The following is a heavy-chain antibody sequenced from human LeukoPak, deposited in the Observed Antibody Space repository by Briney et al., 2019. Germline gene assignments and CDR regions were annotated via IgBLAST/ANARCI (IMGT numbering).Heavy chain of an antibody. CDR2: ISYDGSNK. D-gene: IGHD6-6*01. V-gene: IGHV3-30-3*01. CDR1: GLTFGSYA. CDR3: ARDPRYSSSSDHWFDP. J-gene: IGHJ5*02. Sequence: PGGSLRLSCVASGLTFGSYAMNWVRQAPGKGLEWVAVISYDGSNKYYADSVKGRFTISRDNSKNTLYLQMNSLRAEDTAVYYCARDPRYSSSSDHWFDPWGQGTLVTVSS.